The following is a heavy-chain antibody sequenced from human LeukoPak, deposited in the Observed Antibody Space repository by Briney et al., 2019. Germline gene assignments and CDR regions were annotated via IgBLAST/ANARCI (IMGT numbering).Heavy chain of an antibody. Sequence: ASVKVSCKASGYTFTSYGISWVRQAPGQGLEWMGWVNPNSGGTNYAQKFQGRVIMTRDTSISTAYMELSRLTSDDTAMYYCASVVGPTTGFDYWGQGTLVTVSS. D-gene: IGHD1-26*01. CDR2: VNPNSGGT. CDR3: ASVVGPTTGFDY. CDR1: GYTFTSYG. J-gene: IGHJ4*02. V-gene: IGHV1-2*02.